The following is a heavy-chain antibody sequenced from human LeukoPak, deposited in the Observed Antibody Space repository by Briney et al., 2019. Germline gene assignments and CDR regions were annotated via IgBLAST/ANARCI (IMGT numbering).Heavy chain of an antibody. J-gene: IGHJ4*02. Sequence: SGGSPRLSCAASGFTFSNAWMSWVRQAPGKGLEWVGRIKSKTDGGTTDYAAPVKGRFTISRDDSKNTLYLQMNSLKTEDTAVYYCTTDQVAAAGYDYWGQGTLVTVSS. CDR3: TTDQVAAAGYDY. D-gene: IGHD6-13*01. CDR1: GFTFSNAW. V-gene: IGHV3-15*01. CDR2: IKSKTDGGTT.